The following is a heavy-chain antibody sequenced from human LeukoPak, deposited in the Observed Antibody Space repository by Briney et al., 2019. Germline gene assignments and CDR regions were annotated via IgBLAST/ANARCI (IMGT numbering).Heavy chain of an antibody. J-gene: IGHJ6*03. CDR1: GYTFTSYG. D-gene: IGHD3-10*01. V-gene: IGHV1-18*01. CDR3: ARDGSGSYYYYYMDV. CDR2: ISAYNGNT. Sequence: ASVKVSCKASGYTFTSYGISWVRQAPGQGLEWMGWISAYNGNTNYAQKLQGRVTMTTDTSTSTAYMELSSLRSEDTAVYYCARDGSGSYYYYYMDVWGKGTTVTVSS.